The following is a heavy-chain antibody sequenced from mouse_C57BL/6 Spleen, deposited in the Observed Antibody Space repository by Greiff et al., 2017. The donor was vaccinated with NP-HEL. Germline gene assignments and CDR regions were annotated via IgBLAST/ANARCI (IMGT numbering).Heavy chain of an antibody. D-gene: IGHD1-1*01. J-gene: IGHJ2*01. CDR3: AREGSSYFDY. CDR2: IYPSDSET. Sequence: QVQLQQPGAELVRPGSSVKLSCKASGYTFTSYWMDWVKQRPGQGLEWIGNIYPSDSETHYNQKFKDKATLTVDKSSSTAYMQLSSLTSEDSAVYYCAREGSSYFDYWGQGTTLTVSS. CDR1: GYTFTSYW. V-gene: IGHV1-61*01.